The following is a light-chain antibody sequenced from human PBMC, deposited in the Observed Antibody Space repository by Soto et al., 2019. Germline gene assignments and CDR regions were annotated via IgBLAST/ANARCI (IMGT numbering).Light chain of an antibody. CDR2: GAS. J-gene: IGKJ1*01. V-gene: IGKV3-20*01. Sequence: IVLTQSPGTLSLSPGERATLSCRAIQSVSSSYLAWYQQKPGQAPRLLIYGASSRATGIPDRFSGSGSGTDFTLTISRLEPEDFAVYYCQQYGSSTWTFGQGTKV. CDR3: QQYGSSTWT. CDR1: QSVSSSY.